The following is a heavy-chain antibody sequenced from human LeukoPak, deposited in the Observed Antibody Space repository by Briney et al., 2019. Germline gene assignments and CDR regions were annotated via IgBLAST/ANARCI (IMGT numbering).Heavy chain of an antibody. D-gene: IGHD6-13*01. V-gene: IGHV5-51*01. Sequence: GDSLNLFCSGCRYIFTSYRMAWVRQTPGKGLEWMNYIYAGHSETRSSPSFQGKVTISADKAITTAFLQWSSLRASDTVIYYCARLKVRDQQLDHFDSGGQGTLVTVPS. J-gene: IGHJ4*02. CDR3: ARLKVRDQQLDHFDS. CDR1: RYIFTSYR. CDR2: IYAGHSET.